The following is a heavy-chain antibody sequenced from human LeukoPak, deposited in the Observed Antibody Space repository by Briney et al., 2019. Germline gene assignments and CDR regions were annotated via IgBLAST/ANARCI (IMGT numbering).Heavy chain of an antibody. CDR2: IQEDGSEK. D-gene: IGHD1-26*01. Sequence: GGSVRLSCVASGFTFSSFWMTWVRQAPGKGLEWVASIQEDGSEKYYVASVKGRFTISRDNARDSLYLQINSLRAEDTAVYYCARCMVGTTNWFDPWGQGTLVTVSS. V-gene: IGHV3-7*05. CDR1: GFTFSSFW. CDR3: ARCMVGTTNWFDP. J-gene: IGHJ5*02.